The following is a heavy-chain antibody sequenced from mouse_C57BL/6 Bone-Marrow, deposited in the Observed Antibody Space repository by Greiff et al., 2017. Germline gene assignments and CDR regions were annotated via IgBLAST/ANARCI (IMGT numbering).Heavy chain of an antibody. CDR3: AWLLPFAY. J-gene: IGHJ3*01. CDR1: GFTFSSYA. V-gene: IGHV5-4*03. D-gene: IGHD2-3*01. Sequence: EVKLVESGGGLVKPGGSLKLSCAASGFTFSSYAMSWVRQTPAKRLEWVATISDGGSYTYYPDNVKGRFTISRDNAKNNLYLQMSHLKSEDTSMYYCAWLLPFAYWGQGTLVTVSA. CDR2: ISDGGSYT.